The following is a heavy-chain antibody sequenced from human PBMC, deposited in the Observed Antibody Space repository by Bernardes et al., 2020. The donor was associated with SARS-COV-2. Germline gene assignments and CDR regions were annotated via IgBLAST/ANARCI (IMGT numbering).Heavy chain of an antibody. J-gene: IGHJ4*02. CDR1: GGTFSSYT. V-gene: IGHV1-69*02. Sequence: SVKVSCKASGGTFSSYTISWVRQAPGQGLEWMGRIIPILGIANYAQKFQGRVTITADKSTSTAYMELSSLRSEDTAVYYCASAVCSGGSCYFDYWGQGTLVTVSS. D-gene: IGHD2-15*01. CDR3: ASAVCSGGSCYFDY. CDR2: IIPILGIA.